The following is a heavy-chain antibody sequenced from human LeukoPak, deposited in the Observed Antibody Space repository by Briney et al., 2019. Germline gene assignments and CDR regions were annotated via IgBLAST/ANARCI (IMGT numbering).Heavy chain of an antibody. D-gene: IGHD3-16*01. J-gene: IGHJ4*02. CDR1: RLTVSGNY. Sequence: GESLRLSCAASRLTVSGNYSSCGRQVPGKGLEWVSVIYSDGTISYADSVKGRFTISRDNSENKLYLQMNSLRVEDTAVYYCAREGGGGASGHWGQGTLVTVSS. CDR2: IYSDGTI. CDR3: AREGGGGASGH. V-gene: IGHV3-66*01.